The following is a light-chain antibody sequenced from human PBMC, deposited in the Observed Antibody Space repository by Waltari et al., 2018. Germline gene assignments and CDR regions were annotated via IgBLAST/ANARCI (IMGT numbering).Light chain of an antibody. J-gene: IGKJ1*01. CDR3: QQYDDWPRT. CDR2: RAS. Sequence: EIVMTQSPPPLSVSTGDRVTLSCRASQSVGTSLAWYQQRPGRAHRLLVYRASTTASDIPARFSGSGSGTDFTLSISTLQSEDFAVYYCQQYDDWPRTFGQGTKVEIK. CDR1: QSVGTS. V-gene: IGKV3-15*01.